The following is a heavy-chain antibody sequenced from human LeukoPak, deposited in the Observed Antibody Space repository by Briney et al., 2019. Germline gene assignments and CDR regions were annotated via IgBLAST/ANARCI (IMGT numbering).Heavy chain of an antibody. J-gene: IGHJ4*02. CDR2: IYSGGGT. V-gene: IGHV3-53*01. CDR1: GFTLSYYW. Sequence: GGSLRLSCAASGFTLSYYWMTWVRRAPGKGLEWVSVIYSGGGTYYADSVRGRFTISRDNSKNTLYLQMNSLRAEDTAVYYCARGPTYSSSWYYFDYWGQGTLVTVSS. CDR3: ARGPTYSSSWYYFDY. D-gene: IGHD6-13*01.